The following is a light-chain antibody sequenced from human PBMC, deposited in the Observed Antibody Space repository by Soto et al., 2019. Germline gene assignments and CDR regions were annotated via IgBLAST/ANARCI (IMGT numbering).Light chain of an antibody. V-gene: IGKV3-15*01. Sequence: EIVMTQSPATLSVSPGERATLSCRASQSVSSNLAWYQQIPGQAPRLLIYGASTRATGIPVRFSGSGSETEFTLTISSLQSEDFAVYYCQQYNNWPPWTFGQGT. J-gene: IGKJ1*01. CDR2: GAS. CDR3: QQYNNWPPWT. CDR1: QSVSSN.